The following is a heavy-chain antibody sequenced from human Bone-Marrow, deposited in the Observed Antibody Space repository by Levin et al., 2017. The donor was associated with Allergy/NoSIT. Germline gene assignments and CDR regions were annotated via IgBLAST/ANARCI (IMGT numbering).Heavy chain of an antibody. Sequence: SGPTLVKPTQTVTLTCTFSGFSLSPSGMRVSWIRQPPGKALEWLARIDWDDDKFYSTSLKTRLSISKDTSKNQVVLTMTNMDPVDTATYYCARHHQLLYGGDLDYWGQGTLVTVSS. D-gene: IGHD2-2*02. V-gene: IGHV2-70*04. CDR1: GFSLSPSGMR. J-gene: IGHJ4*02. CDR2: IDWDDDK. CDR3: ARHHQLLYGGDLDY.